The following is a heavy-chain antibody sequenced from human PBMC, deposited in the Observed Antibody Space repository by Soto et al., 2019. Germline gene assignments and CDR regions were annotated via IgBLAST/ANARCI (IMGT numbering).Heavy chain of an antibody. CDR3: ARARGYSYGSYYYYGMDV. CDR1: GYTFTGYY. Sequence: GASVKVSCKASGYTFTGYYMHWVRQAPGQGLEWTGWINPNSGGTNYAQKFQGRVTMTRDTSISTAYMELSRLRSGDTAVYYCARARGYSYGSYYYYGMDVLGQGTTVTVSS. D-gene: IGHD5-18*01. V-gene: IGHV1-2*02. CDR2: INPNSGGT. J-gene: IGHJ6*02.